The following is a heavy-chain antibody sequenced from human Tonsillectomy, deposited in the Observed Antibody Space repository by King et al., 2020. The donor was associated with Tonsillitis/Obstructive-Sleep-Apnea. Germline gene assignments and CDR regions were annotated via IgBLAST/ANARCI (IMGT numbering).Heavy chain of an antibody. CDR1: GGSISSSNW. Sequence: QLQESGPGLVKPSGTLSLTCAVSGGSISSSNWWSWVRQPPGKGLEWIWEIYHSVSTNYNPSLKSRVTISVDQSKNQFSRKLSSVTAAGTAVYYCARGAYDYIWGSYRLHAFDIWGQGTMVTVSS. D-gene: IGHD3-16*02. V-gene: IGHV4-4*02. J-gene: IGHJ3*02. CDR3: ARGAYDYIWGSYRLHAFDI. CDR2: IYHSVST.